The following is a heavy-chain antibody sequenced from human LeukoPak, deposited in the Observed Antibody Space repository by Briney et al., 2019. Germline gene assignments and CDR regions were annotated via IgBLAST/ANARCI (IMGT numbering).Heavy chain of an antibody. J-gene: IGHJ4*02. V-gene: IGHV3-30*18. Sequence: GGSLRLSCAASGFTFSSYGMRWVRQAPGKGLEWVAVISYDGSNKYYADSVKGRFTISRDNSKNTLYLQMNSLRAEDTAVYYCAKIVMYSSSAFENIGIDYWGQGTLVSVSS. D-gene: IGHD6-13*01. CDR2: ISYDGSNK. CDR1: GFTFSSYG. CDR3: AKIVMYSSSAFENIGIDY.